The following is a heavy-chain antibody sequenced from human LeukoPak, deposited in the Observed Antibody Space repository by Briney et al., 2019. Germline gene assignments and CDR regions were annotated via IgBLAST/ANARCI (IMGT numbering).Heavy chain of an antibody. Sequence: GGSLRLSCAASGFTFSSYLMNWVRQAPGKGLEWVSAISGSGGSTYYADSVKGRFTISRDFSKNTLHLQMNSLRAEDTAVYYCAKVNCSGGSCYSLDYWGQGTLVTVSS. CDR2: ISGSGGST. J-gene: IGHJ4*02. CDR1: GFTFSSYL. D-gene: IGHD2-15*01. V-gene: IGHV3-23*01. CDR3: AKVNCSGGSCYSLDY.